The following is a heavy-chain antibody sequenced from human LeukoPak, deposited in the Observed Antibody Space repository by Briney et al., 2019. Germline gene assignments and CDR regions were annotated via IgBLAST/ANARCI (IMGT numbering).Heavy chain of an antibody. D-gene: IGHD3-10*01. V-gene: IGHV3-23*01. CDR2: ISGSGGGT. J-gene: IGHJ5*02. CDR1: GFTFSSYG. CDR3: AKAGGYGSGSYLTWSDP. Sequence: GGSLRLSCAASGFTFSSYGMSWVRQAPGKGLEWVSGISGSGGGTNYADSVKGRFTISRDNSKNTLYLQMSSLRAEDTAVYYCAKAGGYGSGSYLTWSDPWGQGTLVTVSS.